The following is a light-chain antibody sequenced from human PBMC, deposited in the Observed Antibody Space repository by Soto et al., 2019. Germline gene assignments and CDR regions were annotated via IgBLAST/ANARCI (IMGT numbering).Light chain of an antibody. CDR1: QGISTF. J-gene: IGKJ4*01. CDR3: QQVNNYPLT. CDR2: DAS. Sequence: EIQLTQSPSFLSASVGDRVTITCRASQGISTFLAWYQQHPGTAPKRLIYDASNLQSGVPSRFSGSGSGTECNLTISSLQPEDFATYYCQQVNNYPLTLGGGTKVDIK. V-gene: IGKV1-9*01.